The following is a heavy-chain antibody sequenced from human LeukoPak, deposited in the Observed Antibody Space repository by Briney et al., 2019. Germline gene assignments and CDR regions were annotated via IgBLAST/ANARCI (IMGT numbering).Heavy chain of an antibody. D-gene: IGHD3-3*01. CDR2: IYYSGST. CDR3: ARMFLDPTALDYYYYYMDV. V-gene: IGHV4-59*01. J-gene: IGHJ6*03. CDR1: SGSISGYY. Sequence: SGTLSLTCTISSGSISGYYWSWIRQPPGKGLEWIGYIYYSGSTNYNPSLKSRVTISVDTSKNQFSLKLSSVTAADTAVYYCARMFLDPTALDYYYYYMDVWGKGTTVTVSS.